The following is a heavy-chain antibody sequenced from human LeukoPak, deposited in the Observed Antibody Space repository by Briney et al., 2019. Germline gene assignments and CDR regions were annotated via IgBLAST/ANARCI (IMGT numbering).Heavy chain of an antibody. Sequence: GGSLRLSGVASGFTFSSYAMSWVRQAPGKGLEWVSTISGSGGSTYYADSVKGRFTISRDNSKNSLYLQMNSLRAEDTAVYYCSGGDGAAFDIWGQGTMVTVSS. D-gene: IGHD2-21*02. J-gene: IGHJ3*02. CDR3: SGGDGAAFDI. V-gene: IGHV3-23*01. CDR1: GFTFSSYA. CDR2: ISGSGGST.